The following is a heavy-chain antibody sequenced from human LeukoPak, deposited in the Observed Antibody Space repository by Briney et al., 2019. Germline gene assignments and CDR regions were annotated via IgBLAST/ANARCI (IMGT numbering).Heavy chain of an antibody. CDR2: FYHSGST. D-gene: IGHD3-22*01. Sequence: SETLSLTCSVSGGFNTDYYWSWLRQPPGKGREWIGYFYHSGSTNYNPSLKSRVTISVDTSKNHFSLKLSSVTAADTAVYYCARGQWLPVFDFWGQGTLVTVSS. CDR3: ARGQWLPVFDF. CDR1: GGFNTDYY. V-gene: IGHV4-59*01. J-gene: IGHJ4*02.